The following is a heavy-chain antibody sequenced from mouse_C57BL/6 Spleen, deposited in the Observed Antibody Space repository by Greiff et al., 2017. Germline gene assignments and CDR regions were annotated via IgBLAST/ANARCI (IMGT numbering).Heavy chain of an antibody. CDR3: ARTVITTVGATVGYDY. CDR2: IDPSDSET. J-gene: IGHJ2*01. Sequence: QVQLQQSGAELVRPGSSVKLSCKASGYTFTSYWMHWVKQRPIQGLEWIGNIDPSDSETHYNKKFKDKATLTVDKYSSTAYMQLGSLTSDDSAVYDCARTVITTVGATVGYDYWGQGTTLTVSS. D-gene: IGHD1-1*01. CDR1: GYTFTSYW. V-gene: IGHV1-52*01.